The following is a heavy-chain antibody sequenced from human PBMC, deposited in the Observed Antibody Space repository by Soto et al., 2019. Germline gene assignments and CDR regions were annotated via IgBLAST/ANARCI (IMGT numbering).Heavy chain of an antibody. CDR3: ARENYYDSSD. CDR2: IFHSGST. D-gene: IGHD3-22*01. J-gene: IGHJ1*01. V-gene: IGHV4-30-4*02. CDR1: GVSIISADSY. Sequence: PSETLSLTCSVSGVSIISADSYWSWIRQTPGKGLEWIGYIFHSGSTYYNPSLKSRVTISVDTSKNQFSLKLSSVTAADTAVYYCARENYYDSSDWGQGPLVTVSS.